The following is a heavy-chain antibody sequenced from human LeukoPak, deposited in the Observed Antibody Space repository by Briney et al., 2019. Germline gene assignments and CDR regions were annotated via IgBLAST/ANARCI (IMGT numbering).Heavy chain of an antibody. D-gene: IGHD3-3*01. CDR1: GYIFSTYW. CDR3: ARFKGGYYTPLDY. Sequence: GESLKISCKGSGYIFSTYWIAWVRHMPGKGLEWMGIIYPGDSDTRYSPSFQGQVTISADKSISTAYLQWNSLKASDTAMYYCARFKGGYYTPLDYWGQGTLVTVSS. V-gene: IGHV5-51*01. CDR2: IYPGDSDT. J-gene: IGHJ4*02.